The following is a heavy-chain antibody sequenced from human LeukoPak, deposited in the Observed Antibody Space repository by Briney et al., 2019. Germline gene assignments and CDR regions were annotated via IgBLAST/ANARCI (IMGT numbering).Heavy chain of an antibody. J-gene: IGHJ4*02. V-gene: IGHV4-34*01. D-gene: IGHD6-13*01. Sequence: SETLSLTCVVYGGXFSGYYWSWIRQPPGKGLEWIGEINNSGSTNYNPSLKSRVTISVDTSKNQFSLKLSSVTAADTAVYYCVRDIAAAGGFDYWGQGTLVTVSS. CDR3: VRDIAAAGGFDY. CDR1: GGXFSGYY. CDR2: INNSGST.